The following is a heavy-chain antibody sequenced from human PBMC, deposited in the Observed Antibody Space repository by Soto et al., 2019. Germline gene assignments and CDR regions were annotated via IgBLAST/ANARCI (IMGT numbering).Heavy chain of an antibody. CDR3: ARRDPVAAAGYYFDY. CDR1: GGSISSYY. Sequence: SETLSLTCTVSGGSISSYYWSWIRQPPGKGLEWIGYIYYSGSTNYNPSLKSRVTISVDTSKNQFSLKLSSVTAADTAVYYCARRDPVAAAGYYFDYWGQGTLVTVSS. D-gene: IGHD6-13*01. V-gene: IGHV4-59*08. J-gene: IGHJ4*02. CDR2: IYYSGST.